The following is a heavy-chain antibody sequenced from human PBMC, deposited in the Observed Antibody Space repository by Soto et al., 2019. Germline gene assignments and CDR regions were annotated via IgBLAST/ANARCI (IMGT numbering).Heavy chain of an antibody. J-gene: IGHJ4*02. Sequence: PGGSLRLSCAASGFTFSSYSMNWVRQAPGKGLEWVADIRHDGSKKYYADSVKGRFTISRDNSKNTLYLQMNSLRAEDTAVYYCARGVDYWGQGTLVTVSS. CDR1: GFTFSSYS. CDR3: ARGVDY. V-gene: IGHV3-33*08. CDR2: IRHDGSKK.